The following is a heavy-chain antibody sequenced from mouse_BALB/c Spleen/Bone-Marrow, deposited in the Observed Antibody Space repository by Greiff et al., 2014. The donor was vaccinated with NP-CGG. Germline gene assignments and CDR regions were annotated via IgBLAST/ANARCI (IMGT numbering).Heavy chain of an antibody. CDR1: GFTFTDYY. Sequence: EVQGVESGGGLVQPGGSLRLSCATSGFTFTDYYMSWVRQPPGKALEWLGFIRNKANGYTTEYSASVKGRFTISRDNSQSILYLQMNTLRAEDSATYYCARDIYGRDYWGQGTTLTVPS. D-gene: IGHD1-1*01. CDR3: ARDIYGRDY. J-gene: IGHJ2*01. CDR2: IRNKANGYTT. V-gene: IGHV7-3*02.